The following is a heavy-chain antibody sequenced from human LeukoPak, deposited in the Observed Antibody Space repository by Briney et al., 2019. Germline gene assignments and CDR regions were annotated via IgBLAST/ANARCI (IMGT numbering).Heavy chain of an antibody. CDR3: ARVGSSGWYVHPTLDY. Sequence: ASVKVSCKASGYTFTGYYMHWVRQAPGQGLEWMGWINPNSGDTNYAQKFQGRVTVTRDTSISTAYMELSRLRSDDTAVYYCARVGSSGWYVHPTLDYWGQGPLLTVSS. J-gene: IGHJ4*02. D-gene: IGHD6-19*01. CDR2: INPNSGDT. V-gene: IGHV1-2*02. CDR1: GYTFTGYY.